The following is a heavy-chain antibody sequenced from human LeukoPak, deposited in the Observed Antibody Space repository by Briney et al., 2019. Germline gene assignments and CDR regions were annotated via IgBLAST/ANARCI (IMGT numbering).Heavy chain of an antibody. Sequence: PSETLSLTCTVSGGSISSGDYYWSWIRQPPGKGLEWIGYIYYSGSTYYNPSLKSRVTISVDTSKNQFSLKLSSVTAADTAVYYCARDGGSTSTNWFDPWGQGTLVTVSS. J-gene: IGHJ5*02. V-gene: IGHV4-30-4*08. CDR1: GGSISSGDYY. D-gene: IGHD2-2*01. CDR2: IYYSGST. CDR3: ARDGGSTSTNWFDP.